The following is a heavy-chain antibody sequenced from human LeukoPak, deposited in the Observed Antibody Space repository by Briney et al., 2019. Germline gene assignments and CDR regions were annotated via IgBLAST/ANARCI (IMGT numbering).Heavy chain of an antibody. CDR1: GYTFTSYG. D-gene: IGHD3-10*01. CDR3: ARDYYGSGSYCFDY. V-gene: IGHV1-18*01. J-gene: IGHJ4*02. Sequence: ASVKVSCKASGYTFTSYGISWVRQAPGQGLEWMGWVSAYNGNTNYAQKLQGRVTMTTDTSTSTAYMELRSLRSDDTAVYYCARDYYGSGSYCFDYWGQGTLVTVFS. CDR2: VSAYNGNT.